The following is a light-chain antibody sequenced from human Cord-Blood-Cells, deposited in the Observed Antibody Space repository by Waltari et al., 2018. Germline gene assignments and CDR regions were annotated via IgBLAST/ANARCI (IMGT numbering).Light chain of an antibody. CDR3: QQYNNWPLWT. Sequence: IVMTQSPATLSVSQGERATLSCRASQSVSSNLAWYQQKPGQAPRLLIYGASTRATGIPARFSGSGSGTEFTLTISSLQSEDFAVYYCQQYNNWPLWTFGQGTKVEIK. J-gene: IGKJ1*01. V-gene: IGKV3-15*01. CDR2: GAS. CDR1: QSVSSN.